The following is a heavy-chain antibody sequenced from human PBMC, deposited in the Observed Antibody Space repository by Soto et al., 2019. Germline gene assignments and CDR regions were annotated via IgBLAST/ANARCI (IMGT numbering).Heavy chain of an antibody. V-gene: IGHV4-39*01. Sequence: PSETLSLTCTVSGGSISSSSYYWGWIRQPPGKGLEWIGSIYYSGSTYYNPSLKSRVTISVDTSKNQFSLKLSSVTAADTAVYYCARVPRRNPPRGLGAVVAARDYWGQGTLVTVSS. CDR1: GGSISSSSYY. D-gene: IGHD2-15*01. J-gene: IGHJ4*02. CDR3: ARVPRRNPPRGLGAVVAARDY. CDR2: IYYSGST.